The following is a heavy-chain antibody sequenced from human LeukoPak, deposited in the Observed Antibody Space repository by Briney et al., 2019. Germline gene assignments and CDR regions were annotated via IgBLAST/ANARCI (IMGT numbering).Heavy chain of an antibody. J-gene: IGHJ4*02. CDR1: GGSISSSSYY. CDR3: ARRIAADPYYFDY. V-gene: IGHV4-39*01. D-gene: IGHD6-13*01. Sequence: SETLSLTCTVSGGSISSSSYYWGCIRQPPGKGLEWIGSIYYSGSTYYNPSLKSRVTISVDTSKNQFSLKLTSVTAADTAVYYCARRIAADPYYFDYWGQGTLVTVSS. CDR2: IYYSGST.